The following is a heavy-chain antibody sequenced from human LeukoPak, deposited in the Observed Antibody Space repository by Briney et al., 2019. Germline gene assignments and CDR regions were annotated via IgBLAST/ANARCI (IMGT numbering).Heavy chain of an antibody. J-gene: IGHJ4*02. Sequence: SETLSLTCTVSGGSISSYYWSWVRQPPGKGLEGIGYIYYSGSTNYNPSLKSRVTISVDTSKNQFSLKLNSVTAADTAVYYCARDLLTGVLDYWGQGTLVTVSS. V-gene: IGHV4-59*01. CDR2: IYYSGST. D-gene: IGHD3-9*01. CDR3: ARDLLTGVLDY. CDR1: GGSISSYY.